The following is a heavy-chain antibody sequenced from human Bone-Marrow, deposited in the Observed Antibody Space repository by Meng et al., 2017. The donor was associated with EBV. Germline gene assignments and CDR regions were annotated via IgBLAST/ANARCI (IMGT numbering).Heavy chain of an antibody. CDR3: AREELDCSGGSCYSGGGFDP. V-gene: IGHV1-3*01. CDR2: INAGNGNT. J-gene: IGHJ5*02. Sequence: HVQLGQSGAAVKKPGASVKVSCKASGYTFTSYAMHWVRQAPGQRLEWMGWINAGNGNTKYSQKFQGRVTITRDTSASTAYMELSSLRSEDTAVYYCAREELDCSGGSCYSGGGFDPWGQGTLVTVSS. D-gene: IGHD2-15*01. CDR1: GYTFTSYA.